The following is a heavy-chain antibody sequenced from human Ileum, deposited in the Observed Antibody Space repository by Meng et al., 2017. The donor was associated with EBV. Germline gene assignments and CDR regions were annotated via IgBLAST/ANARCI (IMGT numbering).Heavy chain of an antibody. J-gene: IGHJ4*02. Sequence: VQLQGRGPVLVSPSGTLSSTCAFSGDSISSDFWWSGVRQPPGKGLEWIGEVYHRGDTNYNPSLKSRVDISVDKSKNQFYLSLFSVTAADTAVYYCGRDQGRELINHWGQGTLVTVSS. CDR2: VYHRGDT. CDR1: GDSISSDFW. D-gene: IGHD1-7*01. CDR3: GRDQGRELINH. V-gene: IGHV4-4*02.